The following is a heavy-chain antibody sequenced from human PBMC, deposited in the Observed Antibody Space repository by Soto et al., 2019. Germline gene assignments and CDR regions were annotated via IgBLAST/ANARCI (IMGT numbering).Heavy chain of an antibody. J-gene: IGHJ3*02. V-gene: IGHV3-53*04. Sequence: GGSLRLSCAASGFTVSSNYMSWVRQAPGKGLEWVSVIYSGGSTYYADSVKGRFTISRHNSKNTLYLQMNSLRAEDTAVYYCARGSQYCSSTSCPGEFLDIWGQGTMVTVSS. CDR3: ARGSQYCSSTSCPGEFLDI. CDR1: GFTVSSNY. CDR2: IYSGGST. D-gene: IGHD2-2*01.